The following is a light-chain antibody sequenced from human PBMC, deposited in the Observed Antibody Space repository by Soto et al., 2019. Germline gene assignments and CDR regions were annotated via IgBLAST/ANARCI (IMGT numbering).Light chain of an antibody. CDR3: CSYAGSSTFVV. J-gene: IGLJ2*01. CDR2: EVK. Sequence: QSALTQPASVSGSPGQSITISCTGTSSDVGNYNLVSWYQQHPGKAPKLMIYEVKNRPSGVSNRFSGSKSGNTASLTISGLQAEDEADDYCCSYAGSSTFVVFGGGTQLTVL. V-gene: IGLV2-23*02. CDR1: SSDVGNYNL.